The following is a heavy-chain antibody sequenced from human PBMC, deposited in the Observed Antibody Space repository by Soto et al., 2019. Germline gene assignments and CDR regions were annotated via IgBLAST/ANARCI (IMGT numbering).Heavy chain of an antibody. D-gene: IGHD6-19*01. CDR1: GFSLRTSG. CDR3: ARDVVTAVAGSVNFFDP. CDR2: IWYDGTKR. J-gene: IGHJ5*02. V-gene: IGHV3-33*01. Sequence: QVQLVESGGGVVQSGRSLTLSCAASGFSLRTSGMHWLRRAPGKGLEWVGFIWYDGTKRFYANSVKGRSTISKDNSNKILYLQMSGLRAEDTAVYYCARDVVTAVAGSVNFFDPWGQGTLVTVSS.